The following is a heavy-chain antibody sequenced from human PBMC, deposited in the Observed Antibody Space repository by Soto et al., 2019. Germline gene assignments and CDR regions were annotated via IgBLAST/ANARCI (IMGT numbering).Heavy chain of an antibody. Sequence: PAGSLRLSCAASGFTFSSYAMSWVRQAPVNGLEWVSSISGSGGSTYYADSVKGRFTISRDNSKNTLYLQMNSLRAEDTAVYYCATNYDSSGYPYHFDYWGQGTLVTVSS. V-gene: IGHV3-23*01. CDR3: ATNYDSSGYPYHFDY. CDR2: ISGSGGST. J-gene: IGHJ4*02. CDR1: GFTFSSYA. D-gene: IGHD3-22*01.